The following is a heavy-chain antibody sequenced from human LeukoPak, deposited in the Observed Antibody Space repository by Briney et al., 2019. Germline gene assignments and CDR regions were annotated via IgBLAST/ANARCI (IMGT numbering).Heavy chain of an antibody. CDR3: ARDQAAGDSPFDY. J-gene: IGHJ4*02. Sequence: PGGSLRLSCAASGFSFSTYGMHWVRQAPGKGLEWVAVISYDGSNKYYADSVKGRFTISRDNSKNTLYLQMNSLRAEDTAVYYCARDQAAGDSPFDYWGQGTLVTVSS. CDR2: ISYDGSNK. D-gene: IGHD4-17*01. CDR1: GFSFSTYG. V-gene: IGHV3-30*03.